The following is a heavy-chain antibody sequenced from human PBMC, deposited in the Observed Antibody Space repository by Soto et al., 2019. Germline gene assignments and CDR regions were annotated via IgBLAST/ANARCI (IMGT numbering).Heavy chain of an antibody. J-gene: IGHJ4*02. D-gene: IGHD2-21*02. CDR3: ARDTAYCGGDCPGGLH. CDR1: GGTFSSYS. Sequence: QVQLVQSGAEVKKPGSSVKVSCKASGGTFSSYSISWVRQAPGQGLEWMGRIIPILGIAYYAQKFQGRVTITADKSTSTAYMDLSSLRSEDTAVYSCARDTAYCGGDCPGGLHWGQGTLVTVSS. CDR2: IIPILGIA. V-gene: IGHV1-69*08.